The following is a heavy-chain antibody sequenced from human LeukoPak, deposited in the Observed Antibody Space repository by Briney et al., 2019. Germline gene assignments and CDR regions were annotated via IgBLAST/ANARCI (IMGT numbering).Heavy chain of an antibody. D-gene: IGHD1-26*01. J-gene: IGHJ4*02. V-gene: IGHV4-39*01. CDR1: NGSISSSRYY. CDR2: IYYSGST. Sequence: PSETLSLTCTVSNGSISSSRYYWGWIRQPPGKGLEWIGTIYYSGSTYYNPSLKSRVTISVDTSKNQFSLKLTSVTAADTAVYYCASHDPHSGSYPPFDYWGQGTLVTVSS. CDR3: ASHDPHSGSYPPFDY.